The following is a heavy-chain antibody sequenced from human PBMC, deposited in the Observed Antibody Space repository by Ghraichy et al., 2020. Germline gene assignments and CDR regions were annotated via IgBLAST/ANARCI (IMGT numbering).Heavy chain of an antibody. D-gene: IGHD2-15*01. J-gene: IGHJ4*02. CDR1: GGSISGFY. CDR3: ARRGSAAYPFDY. V-gene: IGHV4-59*01. CDR2: VYYSGST. Sequence: SETLSLTCTVSGGSISGFYWSWIRQPPGKGLEWIGYVYYSGSTSYNPSLKSRVTISVDTSKNQFSLKLSSVTAADTAVYYCARRGSAAYPFDYWGQGTLVT.